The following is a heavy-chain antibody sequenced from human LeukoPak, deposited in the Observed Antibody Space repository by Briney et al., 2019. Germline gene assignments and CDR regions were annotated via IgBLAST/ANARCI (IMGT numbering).Heavy chain of an antibody. D-gene: IGHD4-23*01. CDR1: GGSVTGFS. CDR3: VRGRNVKWVPGVGGNPRASRYYYYMDV. J-gene: IGHJ6*03. CDR2: INHSGGT. V-gene: IGHV4-34*01. Sequence: SETLSLTCAVYGGSVTGFSWSWIRQSPVKGLESIGEINHSGGTNYALSPQSRVTLSLDTSKNQFSLTLTSVTAADTAVYYCVRGRNVKWVPGVGGNPRASRYYYYMDVWGKGTTVTVSS.